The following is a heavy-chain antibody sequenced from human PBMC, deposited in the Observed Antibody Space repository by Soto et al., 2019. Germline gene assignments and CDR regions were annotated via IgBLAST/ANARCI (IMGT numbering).Heavy chain of an antibody. CDR3: VKDPAYYSGPPGVEAFDI. D-gene: IGHD3-10*01. J-gene: IGHJ3*02. CDR1: GFTFSSYA. CDR2: ISSNGGST. Sequence: EVQLVESGGGLVQPGGSLRLSCSASGFTFSSYAMHWVRQAPGKGLEYVSAISSNGGSTYYADSVKGRFTISRDNSKNTLYLQMSSLRAEDTAVYYCVKDPAYYSGPPGVEAFDIWGQGTMVTVSS. V-gene: IGHV3-64D*06.